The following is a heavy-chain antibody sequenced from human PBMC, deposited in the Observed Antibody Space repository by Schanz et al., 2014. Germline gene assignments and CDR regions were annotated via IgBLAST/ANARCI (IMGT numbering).Heavy chain of an antibody. CDR3: ARPALWFGDNCFDP. V-gene: IGHV3-74*02. Sequence: EAHLVESGGGLVKPGGSLTLSCAASRFTVTNAWMSWVRQAPGKGLEWVSRIKSDGSSTSYADSVKGRFTISRDNAKNTLYLQMNSLRAEDTAVYYCARPALWFGDNCFDPWGQGTLVTVSS. CDR2: IKSDGSST. D-gene: IGHD3-10*01. J-gene: IGHJ5*02. CDR1: RFTVTNAW.